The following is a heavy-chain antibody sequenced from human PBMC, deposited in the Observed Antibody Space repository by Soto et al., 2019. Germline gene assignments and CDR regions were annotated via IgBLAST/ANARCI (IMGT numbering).Heavy chain of an antibody. D-gene: IGHD6-19*01. V-gene: IGHV4-34*01. CDR3: ATTSGSYQYGMDV. J-gene: IGHJ6*02. Sequence: QVQLQQWGAGLLKPSETLYLNCSVYGGSFSGYYWCWIRQPPGKGLEWIGEINHSGSTNYNPSLKSRVTISVDTSKNQFSLKLSSVTAADTAVYYCATTSGSYQYGMDVWGQGTTVTVSS. CDR1: GGSFSGYY. CDR2: INHSGST.